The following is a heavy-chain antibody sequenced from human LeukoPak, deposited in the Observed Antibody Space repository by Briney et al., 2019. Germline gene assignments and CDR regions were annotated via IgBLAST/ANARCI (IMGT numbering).Heavy chain of an antibody. CDR3: ARDPPAVAANTYG. CDR2: IYSGGGT. CDR1: GFTVSNYY. D-gene: IGHD6-6*01. V-gene: IGHV3-66*01. J-gene: IGHJ4*02. Sequence: GGSLRLSCAASGFTVSNYYMRWVRQAPGKGLEWVSLIYSGGGTYYADAVKGRFTISRDGSKNMLYLQMDSLRAEDTAIYYCARDPPAVAANTYGWGQGTLVTASS.